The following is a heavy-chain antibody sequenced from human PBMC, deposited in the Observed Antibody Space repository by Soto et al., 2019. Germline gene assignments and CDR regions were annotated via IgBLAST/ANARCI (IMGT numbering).Heavy chain of an antibody. CDR2: ISSSSSYI. Sequence: PWGSLRLSCAASGFTFISYSINWFRQAPGKWLEWVSSISSSSSYIYYADSVKGRFTISRDNAKNSLYLQMNSLRAEDAAVYYCARDLPYDYWGQGTLVTVSS. J-gene: IGHJ4*02. CDR3: ARDLPYDY. V-gene: IGHV3-21*01. CDR1: GFTFISYS.